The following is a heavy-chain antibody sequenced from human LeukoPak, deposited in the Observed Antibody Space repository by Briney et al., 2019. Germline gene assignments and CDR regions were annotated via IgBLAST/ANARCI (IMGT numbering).Heavy chain of an antibody. J-gene: IGHJ4*02. CDR2: ISGGGAST. CDR3: AKGGSSWSRWDY. CDR1: GFTFSSHA. Sequence: PGGSLRLPCAASGFTFSSHAVSWVRQAPGKGLEWVSTISGGGASTYYADSVQGRFTISRDNSKNTVYLQMNSLRDEDTAVYYCAKGGSSWSRWDYWGQGTLVTVSS. D-gene: IGHD6-13*01. V-gene: IGHV3-23*01.